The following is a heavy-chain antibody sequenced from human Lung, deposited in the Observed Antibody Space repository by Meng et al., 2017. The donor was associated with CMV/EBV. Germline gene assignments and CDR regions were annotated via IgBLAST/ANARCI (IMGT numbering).Heavy chain of an antibody. CDR1: GFTFSIYW. D-gene: IGHD5-24*01. V-gene: IGHV3-7*01. J-gene: IGHJ4*01. Sequence: GESLKISCAASGFTFSIYWMSWVRQAPGKGLEWVANIKQDGSEKYYVDSVEGRFTISRDNAKNSLYLQINSLRAEDAAIYYCARDLGDGSNYYYFDFSGHGTLVTVSS. CDR3: ARDLGDGSNYYYFDF. CDR2: IKQDGSEK.